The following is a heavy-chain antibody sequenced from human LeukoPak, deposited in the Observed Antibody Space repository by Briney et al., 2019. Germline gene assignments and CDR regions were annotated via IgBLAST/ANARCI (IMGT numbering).Heavy chain of an antibody. Sequence: ASVKVSCKASGGTFSSYAISWVRQAPGQGLEWMGWINTNTGNPTYAQGFTGRFVFSLDTSVSTAYLQICSLKAEDTAVYYCARSTYSSGWPYYYYYGMDVWGQGTTVTVSS. CDR2: INTNTGNP. D-gene: IGHD6-19*01. CDR1: GGTFSSYA. CDR3: ARSTYSSGWPYYYYYGMDV. J-gene: IGHJ6*02. V-gene: IGHV7-4-1*01.